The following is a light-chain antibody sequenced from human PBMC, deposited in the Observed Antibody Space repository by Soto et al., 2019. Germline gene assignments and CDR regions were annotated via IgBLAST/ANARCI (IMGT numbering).Light chain of an antibody. CDR3: TSWTTSTTMT. CDR2: DVN. V-gene: IGLV2-14*01. Sequence: QSVLTQPASVSGSPGQSITISCTGTSSDVGAYNYVSWYQPHPGKAPKLMIYDVNIRPSGVSNRFSGSKSGNTASLTISGLQAEDEADYYCTSWTTSTTMTFGGGTPLTVL. CDR1: SSDVGAYNY. J-gene: IGLJ2*01.